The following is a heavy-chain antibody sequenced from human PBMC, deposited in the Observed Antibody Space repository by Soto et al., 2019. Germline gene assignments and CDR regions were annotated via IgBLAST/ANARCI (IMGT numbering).Heavy chain of an antibody. Sequence: QVRLVESGGGVVQPGRSLRLSCAASGFTFNDYVMHWVRQAPGKGLEWMAVTAYDGINKYYADSVRGRFTISRYNSRNTLDLQMNSLRAEDTAVYYCARDQRDSWSGHYYYYGMDVWGQGTTVTVSS. CDR3: ARDQRDSWSGHYYYYGMDV. V-gene: IGHV3-30-3*01. CDR2: TAYDGINK. J-gene: IGHJ6*02. CDR1: GFTFNDYV. D-gene: IGHD3-3*01.